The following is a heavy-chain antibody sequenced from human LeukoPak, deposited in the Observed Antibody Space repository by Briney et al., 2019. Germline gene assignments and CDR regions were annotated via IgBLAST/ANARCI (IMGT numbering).Heavy chain of an antibody. CDR1: GYTFTSYG. J-gene: IGHJ5*02. D-gene: IGHD3-22*01. CDR3: ARDTYYYDSSGYSGWFDP. V-gene: IGHV1-18*01. CDR2: ISAYNGNT. Sequence: ASVKVSCKASGYTFTSYGISWVRQAPGQGLEWMGWISAYNGNTNYAQKLQGRVTMTTDTSTSTACMELRSLRSDDTAVYYCARDTYYYDSSGYSGWFDPWGQGTLVTVSS.